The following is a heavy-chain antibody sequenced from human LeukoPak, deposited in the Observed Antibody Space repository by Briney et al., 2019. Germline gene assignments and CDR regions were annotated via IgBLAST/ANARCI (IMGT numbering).Heavy chain of an antibody. CDR1: GFTFSSYS. D-gene: IGHD5/OR15-5a*01. Sequence: GGSLRLSCAASGFTFSSYSMNWVRQAPGKGLEWGSSISSSSSYLYYAESVKGRFTISRDNAKNSLYLQMNSLRAEDTAVYYCARDDRSVLGAFDIWGQGTMVTVSS. CDR3: ARDDRSVLGAFDI. V-gene: IGHV3-21*01. CDR2: ISSSSSYL. J-gene: IGHJ3*02.